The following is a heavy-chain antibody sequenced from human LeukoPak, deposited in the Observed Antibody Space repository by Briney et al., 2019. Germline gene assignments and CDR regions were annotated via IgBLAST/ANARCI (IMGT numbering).Heavy chain of an antibody. CDR1: GYTFTGYY. Sequence: GASVKVSCKASGYTFTGYYMHWVRQAPGQGLEWMGWINPNSGGTNYAQKFQGRVTTTRDTSISTAYMELSRLRSDDTAVYYCARDGAGSYVDAFDIWGQGTMVTVSS. CDR2: INPNSGGT. CDR3: ARDGAGSYVDAFDI. V-gene: IGHV1-2*02. J-gene: IGHJ3*02. D-gene: IGHD1-26*01.